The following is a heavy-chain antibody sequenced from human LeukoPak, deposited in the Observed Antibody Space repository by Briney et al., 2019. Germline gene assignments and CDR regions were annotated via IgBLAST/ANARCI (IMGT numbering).Heavy chain of an antibody. J-gene: IGHJ5*02. CDR2: ISYNSASI. CDR3: ARTQPAAISWFDP. V-gene: IGHV3-23*01. D-gene: IGHD2-2*02. Sequence: GGSLRLSCAASGFTFSSYAMNWLRQAPGKGLEWVSAISYNSASIYYADSVKGRFTISRDNSKNTLYLRMDSVSADGTAEYFCARTQPAAISWFDPWGQGTLVAVSS. CDR1: GFTFSSYA.